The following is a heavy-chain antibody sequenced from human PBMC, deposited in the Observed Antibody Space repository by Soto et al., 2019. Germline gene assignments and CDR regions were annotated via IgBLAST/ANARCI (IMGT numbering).Heavy chain of an antibody. Sequence: SETLSLTCTVSGGSISSYYWSWIRQPPGKGLEWIGYIYYSGSTNYNPSLKSRVHIPVDTSKNQFSLKLSSVTAADTAVYYFASLLSIAARPYVAAYYYMDVWGKGTTVTVSS. CDR1: GGSISSYY. CDR3: ASLLSIAARPYVAAYYYMDV. V-gene: IGHV4-59*01. CDR2: IYYSGST. J-gene: IGHJ6*03. D-gene: IGHD6-6*01.